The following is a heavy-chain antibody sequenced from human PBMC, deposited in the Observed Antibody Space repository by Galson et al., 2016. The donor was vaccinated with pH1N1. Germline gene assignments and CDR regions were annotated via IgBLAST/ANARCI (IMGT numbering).Heavy chain of an antibody. CDR3: ARHSGDGYRYGSERYFDY. V-gene: IGHV5-51*01. D-gene: IGHD5-18*01. CDR2: IFPGDSDT. Sequence: QSGAEVKKPGESLKISCKGSGYSFTRYWIGWVRQMPGKGLEWMGIIFPGDSDTRYSPSFQGQVTISADKSISTAYLQWSSLKASYTAMYYCARHSGDGYRYGSERYFDYWGQGTLVTVSS. J-gene: IGHJ4*02. CDR1: GYSFTRYW.